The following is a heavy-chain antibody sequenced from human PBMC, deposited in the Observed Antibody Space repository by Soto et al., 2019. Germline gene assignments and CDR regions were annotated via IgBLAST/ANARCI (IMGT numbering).Heavy chain of an antibody. CDR3: ARGRVAAAGLRTNTFDY. V-gene: IGHV3-64*01. CDR2: ISSNGGST. D-gene: IGHD6-13*01. Sequence: GGSMRLSCAASGFTFSSYAMHWVRQAPGKGLEYVSAISSNGGSTYYANSVKGRFTISRDNSKNTLYLQMGSLRAEDMAVYYCARGRVAAAGLRTNTFDYWGQGTLVTVSS. J-gene: IGHJ4*02. CDR1: GFTFSSYA.